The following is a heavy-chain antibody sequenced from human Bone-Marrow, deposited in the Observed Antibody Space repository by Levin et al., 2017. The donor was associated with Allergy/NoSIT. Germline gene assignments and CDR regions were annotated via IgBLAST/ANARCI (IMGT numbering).Heavy chain of an antibody. J-gene: IGHJ3*02. D-gene: IGHD1-1*01. Sequence: SETLSLTCTVSGGSISSGGYYWSWIRQHPGKGLEWIGYIFNSEKTHYNPSLNSRAAISADTSKNQMSLKLSSVTAADTAVYYCAKSLAFRNDAFDIWGQGTVVTVSS. CDR1: GGSISSGGYY. V-gene: IGHV4-31*03. CDR2: IFNSEKT. CDR3: AKSLAFRNDAFDI.